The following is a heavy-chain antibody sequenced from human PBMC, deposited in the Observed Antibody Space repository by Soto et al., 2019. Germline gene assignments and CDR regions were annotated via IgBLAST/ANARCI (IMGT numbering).Heavy chain of an antibody. J-gene: IGHJ4*02. Sequence: SETLSLTCAVYGGSFSGYYWSWIRQPPGKGLEWIGEINHSGSTNYNPSLKSRVTISVDTSKNQFSLKLSSVTAADTAVYYCARGVDYGDYGGYYFDYWGQGTLVTVSS. CDR3: ARGVDYGDYGGYYFDY. CDR1: GGSFSGYY. CDR2: INHSGST. V-gene: IGHV4-34*01. D-gene: IGHD4-17*01.